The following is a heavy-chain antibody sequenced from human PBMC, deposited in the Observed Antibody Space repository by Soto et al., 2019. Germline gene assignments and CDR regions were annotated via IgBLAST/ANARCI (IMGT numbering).Heavy chain of an antibody. D-gene: IGHD6-6*01. Sequence: PVGSLRLSCAASGFTFSDFYMNWMRQAPGKGLEWVSYISSSSSTIHYADSVKGRFTISRDNAKNSLYLQMNSLRVEDTAVYYCARSSRSWIGLFDYWGQGTLVTVSS. CDR3: ARSSRSWIGLFDY. CDR2: ISSSSSTI. V-gene: IGHV3-11*01. CDR1: GFTFSDFY. J-gene: IGHJ4*02.